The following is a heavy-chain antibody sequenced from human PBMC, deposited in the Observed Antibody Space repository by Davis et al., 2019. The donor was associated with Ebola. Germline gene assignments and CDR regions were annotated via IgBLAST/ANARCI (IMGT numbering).Heavy chain of an antibody. CDR1: GGSISSGGYY. D-gene: IGHD3-3*01. Sequence: PSETLSLTCTVSGGSISSGGYYWSWIRQHPGKGLEWIGYIYYSGSTYYNPSLKSRVTISVDTSKNQFSLKLSSVTAADTAVYYCARRKGLQGFLEWFLFDYWGQGTLVTVSS. J-gene: IGHJ4*02. CDR3: ARRKGLQGFLEWFLFDY. CDR2: IYYSGST. V-gene: IGHV4-31*03.